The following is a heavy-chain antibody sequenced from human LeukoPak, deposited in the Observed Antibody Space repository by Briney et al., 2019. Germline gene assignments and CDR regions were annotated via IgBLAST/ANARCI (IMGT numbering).Heavy chain of an antibody. CDR1: GVTFSSYS. J-gene: IGHJ4*02. Sequence: GGSLRLSCAASGVTFSSYSMNWGRQAPGKGLEWVSSISSSSSYIYYADSVRGRFTISRDNAKNSLYLQMSRLRAEDTAVYYCATILATINYWGQGTLVTVSS. CDR2: ISSSSSYI. V-gene: IGHV3-21*01. CDR3: ATILATINY. D-gene: IGHD5-12*01.